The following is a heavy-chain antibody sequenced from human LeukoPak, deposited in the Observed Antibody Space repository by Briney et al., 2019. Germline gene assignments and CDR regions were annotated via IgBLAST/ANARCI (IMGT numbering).Heavy chain of an antibody. CDR1: GFTFSSYE. V-gene: IGHV3-48*03. CDR2: ISTTGSSI. D-gene: IGHD6-19*01. CDR3: ARVQRGIAVALDY. J-gene: IGHJ4*02. Sequence: PGGSLRLSWAASGFTFSSYEMNWVRQAPGKGLEWVSYISTTGSSIYYADSVKGRFTIPRHNVKNLLYLQMNSLRAEDTAVYYCARVQRGIAVALDYWGQGTLATVSS.